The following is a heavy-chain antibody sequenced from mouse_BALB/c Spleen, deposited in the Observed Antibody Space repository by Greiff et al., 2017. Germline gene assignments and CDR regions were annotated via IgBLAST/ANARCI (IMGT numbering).Heavy chain of an antibody. Sequence: EVKLVESGPELVKPGASVKISCKASGYTFTDYNMHWVKQSHGKSLEWIGYIYPYNGGTGYNQKFKSKATLTVDNSSSTAYMELRSLTSEDSAVYYCARRGGNYAMDYWGQGTSVTVSS. CDR1: GYTFTDYN. CDR3: ARRGGNYAMDY. V-gene: IGHV1S29*02. CDR2: IYPYNGGT. J-gene: IGHJ4*01.